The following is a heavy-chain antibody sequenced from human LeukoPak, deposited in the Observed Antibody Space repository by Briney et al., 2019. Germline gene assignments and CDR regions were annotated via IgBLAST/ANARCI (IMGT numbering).Heavy chain of an antibody. D-gene: IGHD2-21*02. J-gene: IGHJ2*01. Sequence: PGGSLRLSCAASGFTVSSNYMSWDRQAPGKGLEWVSVIYSGGSTYYADSVKGRFTISRDNSKNTLYLQMNSLRAEDTAVYYCARDRHIVVVTAAKLSWYFDLWGRGTLVTVSS. V-gene: IGHV3-66*01. CDR3: ARDRHIVVVTAAKLSWYFDL. CDR1: GFTVSSNY. CDR2: IYSGGST.